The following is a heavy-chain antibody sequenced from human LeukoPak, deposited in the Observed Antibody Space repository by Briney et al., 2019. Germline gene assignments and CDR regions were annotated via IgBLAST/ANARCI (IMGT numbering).Heavy chain of an antibody. CDR3: ARDPLVVVAATPLLENWFDP. J-gene: IGHJ5*02. Sequence: GASVKVSCKASGYTFTSYGISWVRQAPGQGLEWMGWISAYNGNTNYAQKLQGRVTMTTDTSTSTAYMELRSLRSDDTAVYYCARDPLVVVAATPLLENWFDPWGQGTLVTVSS. V-gene: IGHV1-18*01. CDR1: GYTFTSYG. CDR2: ISAYNGNT. D-gene: IGHD2-15*01.